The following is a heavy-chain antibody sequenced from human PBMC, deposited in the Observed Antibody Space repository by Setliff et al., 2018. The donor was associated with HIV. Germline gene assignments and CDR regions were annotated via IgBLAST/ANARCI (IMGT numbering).Heavy chain of an antibody. CDR3: ARAPTHYFGNNKSSWPDAFDT. CDR1: GGSFSGYY. J-gene: IGHJ3*02. D-gene: IGHD3-10*01. Sequence: SETLSLTCAVYGGSFSGYYWNWIRQPPGKGLEWIGEINHSGITYYNSSLKSRGTISIDMSKSQFSLKLNSVPAADTAVYYCARAPTHYFGNNKSSWPDAFDTWGLGTMVTVSS. V-gene: IGHV4-34*01. CDR2: INHSGIT.